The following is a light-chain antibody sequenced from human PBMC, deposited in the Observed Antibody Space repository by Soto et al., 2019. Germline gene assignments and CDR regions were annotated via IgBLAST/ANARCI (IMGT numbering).Light chain of an antibody. Sequence: EIVMTQSPATLSVSPGERATLSCRANQSVSSNLAWYQQKPGQAPRLLIYGASTRSTGIPARFSGSGSGTEFTLTISSLQSEDFAVYYCQQYYNWPITFGQGTRLAIK. J-gene: IGKJ5*01. CDR2: GAS. V-gene: IGKV3-15*01. CDR1: QSVSSN. CDR3: QQYYNWPIT.